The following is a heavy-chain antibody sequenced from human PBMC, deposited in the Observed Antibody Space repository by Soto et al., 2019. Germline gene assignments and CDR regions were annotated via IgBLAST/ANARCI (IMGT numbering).Heavy chain of an antibody. Sequence: PGGSLRLSCAASGFSFSGSAMHWVRQASGKGREWVGRIRIKADSYATAYAASAKGRFTISRDDSKNTVYLQMNSLKTEDTAVYYCRAVDSSIQYSHHWGQGTLVTVSS. V-gene: IGHV3-73*01. CDR3: RAVDSSIQYSHH. CDR2: IRIKADSYAT. D-gene: IGHD4-4*01. J-gene: IGHJ5*02. CDR1: GFSFSGSA.